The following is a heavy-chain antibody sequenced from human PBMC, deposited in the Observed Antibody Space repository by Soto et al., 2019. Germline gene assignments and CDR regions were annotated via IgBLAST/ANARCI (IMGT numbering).Heavy chain of an antibody. D-gene: IGHD5-18*01. CDR3: ASSLLVGYGLEGESD. Sequence: QVQLVQSGAEVKKPGASVKVSCKASGYTFTSYGISWVRQAPGQGLEWMGWISAYNGNTNYAQQLQGRVTMTTDTSTSTDYMELSSLRSDDTAVYYCASSLLVGYGLEGESDWGQGTLVTVSS. J-gene: IGHJ4*02. V-gene: IGHV1-18*01. CDR1: GYTFTSYG. CDR2: ISAYNGNT.